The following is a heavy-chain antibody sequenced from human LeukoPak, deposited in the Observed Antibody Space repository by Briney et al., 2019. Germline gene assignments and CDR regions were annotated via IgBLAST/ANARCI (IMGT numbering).Heavy chain of an antibody. CDR3: VVIFSRAPC. CDR2: INFDGTDK. D-gene: IGHD2-21*01. Sequence: GGSLRLSCAASGFTFRTHGINWVRQTPDKGLEWVAFINFDGTDKYYADSVKGRFTIPRDNSKDTLYLQMNNMKDEDTAIYYGVVIFSRAPCWGQGTLVTVSS. J-gene: IGHJ4*02. CDR1: GFTFRTHG. V-gene: IGHV3-30*02.